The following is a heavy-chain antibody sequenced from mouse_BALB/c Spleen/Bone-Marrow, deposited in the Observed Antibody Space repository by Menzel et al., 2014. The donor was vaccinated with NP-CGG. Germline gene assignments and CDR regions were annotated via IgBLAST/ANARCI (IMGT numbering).Heavy chain of an antibody. CDR2: IDPANGNT. D-gene: IGHD2-4*01. Sequence: VQLQQSGAELVKPGASVKLSCTASGFNIKDTYMHWVKQRPEQGLEWIGRIDPANGNTKYDPKFQGKATITADTSSNTAYLRLSSLTSEDTAVYYCAGFGITKEEGYYYAMDYWGQGTSVTVPS. CDR3: AGFGITKEEGYYYAMDY. J-gene: IGHJ4*01. V-gene: IGHV14-3*02. CDR1: GFNIKDTY.